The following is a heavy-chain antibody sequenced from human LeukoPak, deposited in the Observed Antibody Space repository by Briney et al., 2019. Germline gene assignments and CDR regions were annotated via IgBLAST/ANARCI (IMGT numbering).Heavy chain of an antibody. CDR1: GFTFSRYW. V-gene: IGHV3-7*01. D-gene: IGHD3-3*01. CDR2: IKQDGSEK. J-gene: IGHJ3*02. CDR3: ARDPYYDFWSGSDAFDI. Sequence: GGSLRLSCAASGFTFSRYWMGWVRQAPGKGLEWVANIKQDGSEKYYVDSVKGRFTISRDNAKNSLYLQMNSLRAEDTAVYYCARDPYYDFWSGSDAFDIWGQGTMVTVSS.